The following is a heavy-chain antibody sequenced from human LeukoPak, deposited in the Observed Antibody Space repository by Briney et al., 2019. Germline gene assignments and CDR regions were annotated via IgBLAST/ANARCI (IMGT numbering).Heavy chain of an antibody. Sequence: PGGSLRLSCAASGFTFSTYWMSWVRHAPGRGLEWVANIKEDGSVKFYVDPVKGRFTVSRDNAKNSLYLQMSSLRAEDTAVYYCASYLGGTTGFDSWGQGTLVTVSS. D-gene: IGHD1-26*01. V-gene: IGHV3-7*05. CDR2: IKEDGSVK. J-gene: IGHJ4*02. CDR3: ASYLGGTTGFDS. CDR1: GFTFSTYW.